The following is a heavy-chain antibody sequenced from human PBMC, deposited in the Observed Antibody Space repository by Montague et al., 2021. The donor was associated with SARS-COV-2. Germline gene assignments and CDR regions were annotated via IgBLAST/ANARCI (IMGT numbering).Heavy chain of an antibody. V-gene: IGHV3-20*04. CDR3: ARGYNYGPFDL. Sequence: SLRLSCAASASIFDNYGMSWVRQAPGKGLEWVSGVNWNGGSTGYGDSVQGRFTISRDNTMKSVSLQMNSLRAGDTALYYCARGYNYGPFDLWGQGILVTVSS. CDR1: ASIFDNYG. CDR2: VNWNGGST. J-gene: IGHJ4*02. D-gene: IGHD5-24*01.